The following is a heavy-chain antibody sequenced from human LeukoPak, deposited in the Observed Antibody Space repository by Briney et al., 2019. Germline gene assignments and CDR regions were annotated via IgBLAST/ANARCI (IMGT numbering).Heavy chain of an antibody. D-gene: IGHD6-13*01. V-gene: IGHV3-7*01. CDR1: GFNFIKYW. CDR3: ARDTSRGFDP. J-gene: IGHJ5*02. Sequence: GGPLRLSCAPSGFNFIKYWMTWVRQVPGKGLEWVANIKDDGSQKYYVDSVKGRLTISRDNGKKSLYLQMNGLRGEDTAVSYCARDTSRGFDPWGQGTLVTVSS. CDR2: IKDDGSQK.